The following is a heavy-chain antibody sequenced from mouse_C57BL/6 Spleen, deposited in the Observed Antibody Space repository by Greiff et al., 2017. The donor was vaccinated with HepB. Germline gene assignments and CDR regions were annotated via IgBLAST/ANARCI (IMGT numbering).Heavy chain of an antibody. CDR3: TRDRGQLRDGPFAY. CDR1: GFTFSSYA. Sequence: EVQLVESGEGLVKPGGSLKLSCAASGFTFSSYAMSWVRQTPEKRLEWVAYISSGGDYIYYADTVKGRFTISRDNARNTLYLQMSSLKSEDTAMYYCTRDRGQLRDGPFAYWGQGTLVTVSA. J-gene: IGHJ3*01. D-gene: IGHD3-2*02. V-gene: IGHV5-9-1*02. CDR2: ISSGGDYI.